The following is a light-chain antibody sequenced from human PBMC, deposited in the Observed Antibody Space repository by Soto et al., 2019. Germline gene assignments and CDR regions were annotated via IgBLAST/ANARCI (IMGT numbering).Light chain of an antibody. Sequence: EIVLTQSTGTLSLSPGERATLSCRASQSVSSSHSSYLAWYQQKPRQAPRILIYDASSRANCIPDRFSGSGAGRDFALTLSRLESEDFAVYYCHHESSSPIFTFGPGTKVDIK. J-gene: IGKJ3*01. CDR2: DAS. CDR3: HHESSSPIFT. V-gene: IGKV3-20*01. CDR1: QSVSSSHSSY.